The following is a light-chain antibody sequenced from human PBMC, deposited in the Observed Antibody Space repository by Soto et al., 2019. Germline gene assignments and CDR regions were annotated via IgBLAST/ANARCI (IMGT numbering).Light chain of an antibody. J-gene: IGLJ1*01. CDR2: DNH. CDR3: GTWDSGLRAGV. Sequence: QSVLTQPPSVSAAPGQKVTISCSGSSSNIGKNFVSWYQHLPGTAPKLLIFDNHERPSGIPDRFSGSKSGTSATLGITGLQTGDEADYYCGTWDSGLRAGVFGTGTKVTV. CDR1: SSNIGKNF. V-gene: IGLV1-51*01.